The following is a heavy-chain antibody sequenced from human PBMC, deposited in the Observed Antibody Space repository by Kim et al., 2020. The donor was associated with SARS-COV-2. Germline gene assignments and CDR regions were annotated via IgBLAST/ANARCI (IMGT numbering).Heavy chain of an antibody. V-gene: IGHV3-30*02. CDR3: AKADGSGSYCDY. J-gene: IGHJ4*02. Sequence: SYAGSVKARFTHPRDNSNNPLYLQMNRLRAEDTAVYYCAKADGSGSYCDYGGQGTLVTVSS. D-gene: IGHD3-10*01.